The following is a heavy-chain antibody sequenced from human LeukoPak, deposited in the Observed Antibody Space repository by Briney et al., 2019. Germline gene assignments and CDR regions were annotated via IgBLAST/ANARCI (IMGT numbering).Heavy chain of an antibody. D-gene: IGHD3-22*01. J-gene: IGHJ4*02. CDR1: GFTFSSYG. CDR2: ISSSGSTI. Sequence: GGSLRLSCAASGFTFSSYGMHWVRQAPGKGLEWVSYISSSGSTIYYADSVKGRFTISRDNAKNSLYLQMNSLRAEDTAVYYCARTLYYYDSSGYYEDYWGQGTLVTVSS. CDR3: ARTLYYYDSSGYYEDY. V-gene: IGHV3-48*04.